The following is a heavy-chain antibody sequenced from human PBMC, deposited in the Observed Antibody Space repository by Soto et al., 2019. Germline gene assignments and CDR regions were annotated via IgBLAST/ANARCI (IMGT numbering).Heavy chain of an antibody. V-gene: IGHV3-7*03. CDR3: VRGHYGMDV. Sequence: PGGSLRLSCAASGFTFSDHWVTWVRQAPGKGLEWVANIKPDGSDKYYGDSVKGRFTISRDNAKDSAYLQMNTLRAEDTAVYYCVRGHYGMDVWGQGTTVTVSS. CDR1: GFTFSDHW. CDR2: IKPDGSDK. J-gene: IGHJ6*02.